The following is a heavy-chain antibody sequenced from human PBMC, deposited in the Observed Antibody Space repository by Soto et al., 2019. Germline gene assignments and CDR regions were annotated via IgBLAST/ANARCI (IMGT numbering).Heavy chain of an antibody. V-gene: IGHV3-48*03. D-gene: IGHD5-18*01. Sequence: GGSLRLSCEASGFSFSSFAMNWVRQAPGRELEWVSYISDDGASIYYADSLKGRFTISRDNAKNSLSLQMNNLRAEDTAVYYCARENSVQAWLHHFDHWGLGTLVTVSS. CDR2: ISDDGASI. J-gene: IGHJ4*02. CDR3: ARENSVQAWLHHFDH. CDR1: GFSFSSFA.